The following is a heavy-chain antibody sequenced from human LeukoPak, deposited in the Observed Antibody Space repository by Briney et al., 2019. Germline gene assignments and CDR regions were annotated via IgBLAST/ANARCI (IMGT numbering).Heavy chain of an antibody. J-gene: IGHJ6*03. CDR2: IYTSGST. CDR3: AREITTGAYYYYYMDV. D-gene: IGHD4-11*01. V-gene: IGHV4-4*07. CDR1: GGSISSYY. Sequence: PSETLSLTCTVSGGSISSYYWSWIRQPAGKGLEWIGRIYTSGSTNYNPSLKSRVTISVDTSKNQFSLKLSSVTAADTAVYYCAREITTGAYYYYYMDVWGKGTTVTVSS.